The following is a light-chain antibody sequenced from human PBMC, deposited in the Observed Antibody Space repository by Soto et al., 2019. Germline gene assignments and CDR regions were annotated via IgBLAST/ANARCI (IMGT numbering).Light chain of an antibody. J-gene: IGKJ4*01. CDR2: GAS. Sequence: EIVLTQSPGTLSLSPGERATLSCRASQSVSSSYLAWYQQKPGQAPRLLIYGASSRATGIPDRFSGSGSGTDFILTISRLEPEDFAVYYCQQYGSSPLTFGGGTKVDIK. V-gene: IGKV3-20*01. CDR1: QSVSSSY. CDR3: QQYGSSPLT.